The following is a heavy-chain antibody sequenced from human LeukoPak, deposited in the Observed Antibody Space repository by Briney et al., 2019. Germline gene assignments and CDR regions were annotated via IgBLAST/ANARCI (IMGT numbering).Heavy chain of an antibody. J-gene: IGHJ4*02. CDR2: VNPTSGGT. D-gene: IGHD3-22*01. V-gene: IGHV1-2*02. CDR3: ARVYYYYDSSGILTLYFDY. CDR1: GYTFTSYY. Sequence: ASVKVSCKTSGYTFTSYYMYWVRQAPGQGLEWMGWVNPTSGGTNYAQKFQGRVTMTRDTSISTAYMELSRLRSDDTAVYYCARVYYYYDSSGILTLYFDYWGQGTLVTVSS.